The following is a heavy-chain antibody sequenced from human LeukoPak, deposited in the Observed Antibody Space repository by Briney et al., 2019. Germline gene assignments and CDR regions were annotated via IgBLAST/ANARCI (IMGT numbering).Heavy chain of an antibody. CDR3: AKDLQAGSSGEDY. CDR1: GFTFSSYG. J-gene: IGHJ4*02. V-gene: IGHV3-30*18. D-gene: IGHD6-13*01. CDR2: ISYDGSNK. Sequence: GGSLRLSCAASGFTFSSYGMHWVRQAPGKGLEWVAVISYDGSNKYYADSVKGRFAISRDNSKNTLYLQMNSLRAGDTAVYYCAKDLQAGSSGEDYWGQGTLVTVSS.